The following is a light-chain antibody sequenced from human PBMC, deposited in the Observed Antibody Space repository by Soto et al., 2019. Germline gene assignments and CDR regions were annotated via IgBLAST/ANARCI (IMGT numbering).Light chain of an antibody. Sequence: QSVLTQPPSVSGTPGQGVTISCSGSTSNIGENSVGWFQQLPGTAPKVVIYVTNKRPSGVPDRFSGSKSGTSAYLSISGLQSEDADDYYCAAWDGSLNGHVFGTWTKLTVL. CDR1: TSNIGENS. J-gene: IGLJ1*01. CDR3: AAWDGSLNGHV. CDR2: VTN. V-gene: IGLV1-44*01.